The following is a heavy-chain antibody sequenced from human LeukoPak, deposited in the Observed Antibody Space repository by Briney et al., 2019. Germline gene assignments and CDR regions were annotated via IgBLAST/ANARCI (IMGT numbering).Heavy chain of an antibody. CDR2: INPNSGGT. V-gene: IGHV1-2*02. CDR1: GYIFTTYF. CDR3: ARVADSSGYYIDY. Sequence: GASVKVSCKASGYIFTTYFIHWVRQAPGQGLEWMGWINPNSGGTNYAQKFQGRVTMTRDTSISTAYMELSRLRSDDTAVYYCARVADSSGYYIDYWGQGTLVTVSS. J-gene: IGHJ4*02. D-gene: IGHD3-22*01.